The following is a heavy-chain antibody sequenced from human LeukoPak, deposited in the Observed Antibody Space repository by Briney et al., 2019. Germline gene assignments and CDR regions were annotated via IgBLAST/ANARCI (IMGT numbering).Heavy chain of an antibody. CDR2: ITGNGSSI. D-gene: IGHD1-1*01. CDR3: ATWDDLPLDH. J-gene: IGHJ4*02. CDR1: GFTFSSYS. Sequence: GGSLRLSCAASGFTFSSYSMNWVRQAPGKALEWVSAITGNGSSIYYSGPLKGRFTISRDNAKNSVYLHMTGLSAADTAVYYCATWDDLPLDHWGQGTLVTVSS. V-gene: IGHV3-21*01.